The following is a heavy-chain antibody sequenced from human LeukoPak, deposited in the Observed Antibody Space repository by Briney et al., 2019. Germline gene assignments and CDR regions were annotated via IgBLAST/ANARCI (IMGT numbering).Heavy chain of an antibody. J-gene: IGHJ6*03. CDR3: AAGPMVRGDGYYYYYMDV. CDR2: IIPILGIA. D-gene: IGHD3-10*01. Sequence: SVKVSCKASGGTFSSYAISWVRQAPGQGLEWMGRIIPILGIANYAQKFQGRVTITTDESTSTAYMELSSLRSEDTAVYYCAAGPMVRGDGYYYYYMDVWGKGTTVTVSS. CDR1: GGTFSSYA. V-gene: IGHV1-69*04.